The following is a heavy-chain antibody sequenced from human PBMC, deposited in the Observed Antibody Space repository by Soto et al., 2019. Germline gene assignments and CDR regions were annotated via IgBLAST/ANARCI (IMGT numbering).Heavy chain of an antibody. V-gene: IGHV3-33*01. CDR3: ARDSQNSSGYWWSAP. CDR2: IWYDGSNK. D-gene: IGHD3-22*01. J-gene: IGHJ5*02. CDR1: GFTFSSYG. Sequence: PGGSLRLSCATSGFTFSSYGMHWVRQAPGKGLEWVAVIWYDGSNKYYADSVKGRFTISRDNSKNTLYLQMNSLRAEDTAVYYFARDSQNSSGYWWSAPWGQGTLVPVSS.